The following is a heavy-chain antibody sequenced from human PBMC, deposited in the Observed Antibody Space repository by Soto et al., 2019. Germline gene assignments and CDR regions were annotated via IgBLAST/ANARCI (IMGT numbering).Heavy chain of an antibody. J-gene: IGHJ4*02. Sequence: QVQLQESGPGLGKPSQTLSLTCTVSGGSISSGGYYWSWIRQHPGKGLEWIGYIYYSGSTYYNPSLKSRVTISVDTSKNQFSLKLSSVTAADTAVYYCARGEYNWNDGESYFAYWGQGTLVTVSS. CDR3: ARGEYNWNDGESYFAY. CDR2: IYYSGST. D-gene: IGHD1-1*01. V-gene: IGHV4-31*03. CDR1: GGSISSGGYY.